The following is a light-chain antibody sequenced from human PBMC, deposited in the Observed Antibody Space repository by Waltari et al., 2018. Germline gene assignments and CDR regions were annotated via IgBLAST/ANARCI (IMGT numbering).Light chain of an antibody. CDR2: AAS. CDR3: QKYNSAPWT. J-gene: IGKJ1*01. CDR1: QVISNY. Sequence: DIQMTQSQSSLSASVGDRVTITCRASQVISNYLAWYQQKPGKVPKLLIYAASTLQSGVPSRFSCSGSGTNFTLTISSLQPEDVATYYCQKYNSAPWTFGQGTKVEIK. V-gene: IGKV1-27*01.